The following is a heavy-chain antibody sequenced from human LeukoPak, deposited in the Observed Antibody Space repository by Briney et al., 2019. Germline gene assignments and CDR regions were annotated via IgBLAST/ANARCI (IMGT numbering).Heavy chain of an antibody. V-gene: IGHV3-23*01. J-gene: IGHJ4*02. Sequence: PGGSLRLSCEASGFTFSSFAMSWVRQATGKGLEWVSGIIGSGGRTYYAESVKGRFTISRDNSKNTLYLQLNSLRAEDTAVYYCVKMSGQVVTNYYLKNWGQGTLVTVSS. CDR1: GFTFSSFA. CDR3: VKMSGQVVTNYYLKN. D-gene: IGHD2-21*02. CDR2: IIGSGGRT.